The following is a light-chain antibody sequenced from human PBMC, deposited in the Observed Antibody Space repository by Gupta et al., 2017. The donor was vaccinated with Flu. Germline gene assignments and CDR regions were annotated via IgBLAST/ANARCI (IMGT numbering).Light chain of an antibody. CDR2: STN. J-gene: IGLJ3*02. CDR1: AGAVTSGNL. Sequence: QTVVTQEPSLTVSPGGTVTLICASSAGAVTSGNLPSWFQQKPGQTPRSLIYSTNKKHSWTPALFSGSVLGGKAALTLSGVQPEDEADYYCVLWYGSICVFGGGTKLNVL. CDR3: VLWYGSICV. V-gene: IGLV7-43*01.